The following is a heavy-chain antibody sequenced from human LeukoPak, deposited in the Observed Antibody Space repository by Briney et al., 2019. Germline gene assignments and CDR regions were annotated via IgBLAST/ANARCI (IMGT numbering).Heavy chain of an antibody. J-gene: IGHJ4*02. Sequence: SVKVSCKASGGTFSSYAISWVRQAPGQGLEWMGRIIPIFGTANYAQKFQGRVTITTDESTSTAYMELSSLRSEDTAVYYCAESSGGEYYFDYWGRGTLVTVSP. CDR1: GGTFSSYA. D-gene: IGHD1-14*01. V-gene: IGHV1-69*05. CDR3: AESSGGEYYFDY. CDR2: IIPIFGTA.